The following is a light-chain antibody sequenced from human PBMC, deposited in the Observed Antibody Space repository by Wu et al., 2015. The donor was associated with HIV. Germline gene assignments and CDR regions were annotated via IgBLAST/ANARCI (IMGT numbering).Light chain of an antibody. CDR3: QQRSIWPQT. CDR2: DAS. V-gene: IGKV3-11*01. CDR1: QSISTA. J-gene: IGKJ1*01. Sequence: EVVLTQSPATLSLSPGERATLSCRASQSISTALAWYKQTPGQAPRLLIYDASMRVAGIPARFSGSGSGTDFTLTISSLEPEDSAVYYCQQRSIWPQTFGQGTKGGNQT.